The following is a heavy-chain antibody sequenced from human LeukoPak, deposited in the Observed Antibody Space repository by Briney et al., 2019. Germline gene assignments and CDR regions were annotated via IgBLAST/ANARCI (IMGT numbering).Heavy chain of an antibody. CDR2: IIPIFGTA. J-gene: IGHJ5*02. V-gene: IGHV1-69*13. CDR3: ARVIGILNWFDP. CDR1: GGTFSSYA. Sequence: SVKVSCKASGGTFSSYAISWVRQAPGQGLEWMGGIIPIFGTANYAQKFQGRVTITADESTSTAYMELSSLRSEDTAVYYCARVIGILNWFDPWGQGTLVTVSS. D-gene: IGHD2-21*01.